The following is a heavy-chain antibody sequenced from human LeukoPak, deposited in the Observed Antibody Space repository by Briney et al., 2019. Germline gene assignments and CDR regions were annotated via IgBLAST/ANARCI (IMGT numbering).Heavy chain of an antibody. CDR2: IGSSGSSI. J-gene: IGHJ6*04. D-gene: IGHD2-2*03. CDR1: GVTFSDYY. V-gene: IGHV3-11*04. Sequence: GGSLRLSCAASGVTFSDYYMSWIRQAPGKGLEWVSYIGSSGSSIYYADSVKGRFTISRDNAKNSLFLQMNSLRAEDTAVYYCARGMDPSPMDVWGKGTTVTVSS. CDR3: ARGMDPSPMDV.